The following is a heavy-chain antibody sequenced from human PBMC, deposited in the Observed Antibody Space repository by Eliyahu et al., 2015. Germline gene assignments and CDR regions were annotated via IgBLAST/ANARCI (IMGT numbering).Heavy chain of an antibody. D-gene: IGHD3-22*01. CDR2: ISSSGSTI. CDR3: AREGEDSSGYYYPYFDY. Sequence: EVQLVESGGGLVQPGGSLRXSCXAXGFTXSXYEMNWVRQAPGKGLGWVSYISSSGSTIYYADSVKGRFTISRDNAKNSLYLQMNSLRAEDTAVYYCAREGEDSSGYYYPYFDYWGQGTLVTVSS. V-gene: IGHV3-48*03. J-gene: IGHJ4*02. CDR1: GFTXSXYE.